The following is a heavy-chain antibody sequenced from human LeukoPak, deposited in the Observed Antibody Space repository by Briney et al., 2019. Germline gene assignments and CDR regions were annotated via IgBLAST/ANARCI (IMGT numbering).Heavy chain of an antibody. CDR1: GLIFSSRW. V-gene: IGHV3-7*01. J-gene: IGHJ4*02. D-gene: IGHD4-17*01. Sequence: PGGSLRLSCTASGLIFSSRWMSWVRQPPGKGLEWVANIKQDGSEKYYVDSVKGRFTISRDNAKNSLYLQMNSLRVEDTAVYYCVVDYGDYGGGHCGQGTLVTVSS. CDR3: VVDYGDYGGGH. CDR2: IKQDGSEK.